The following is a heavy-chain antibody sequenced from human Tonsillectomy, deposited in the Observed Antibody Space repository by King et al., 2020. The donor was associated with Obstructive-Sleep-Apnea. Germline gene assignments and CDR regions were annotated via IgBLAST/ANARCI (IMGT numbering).Heavy chain of an antibody. CDR1: GGTFSSYA. CDR3: ARGGRGQQLAHNWFDP. Sequence: VQLVQSGAEVKKPGSSVKVSCKASGGTFSSYAISWVRQAPGQGLEWMGSIIPILGIANYAQKFPGRVTITADKSTSTAYMELSSLRSEDTAVYYCARGGRGQQLAHNWFDPWGQGTLVTVSS. D-gene: IGHD6-13*01. J-gene: IGHJ5*02. CDR2: IIPILGIA. V-gene: IGHV1-69*04.